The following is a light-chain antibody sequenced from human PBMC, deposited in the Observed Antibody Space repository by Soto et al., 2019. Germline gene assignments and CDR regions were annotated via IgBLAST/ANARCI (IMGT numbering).Light chain of an antibody. J-gene: IGKJ3*01. CDR2: LGS. V-gene: IGKV2-28*01. CDR1: QSLQLSNGYNC. Sequence: DIVMTQSPLSLPVTPGEPASISCRSSQSLQLSNGYNCLDWYLQKPGQSPQLLIYLGSHRASGVPDRFSGSGSGTDFTLKISRVEAEDVGVYYCMQSLETPTFGPGTRVDIK. CDR3: MQSLETPT.